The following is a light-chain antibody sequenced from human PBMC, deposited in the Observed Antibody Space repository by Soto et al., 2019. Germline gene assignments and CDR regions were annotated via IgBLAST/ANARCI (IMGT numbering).Light chain of an antibody. CDR2: EVN. CDR3: SSYAGSNTFV. J-gene: IGLJ1*01. V-gene: IGLV2-8*01. CDR1: TSDVGGYKY. Sequence: QSALTQPPSASGSPGQSVTISCTGTTSDVGGYKYVSWHQQHPGKGPKLIIYEVNKRPSGVPDRFSGSKSGNTASLTVSGLQAEDEADYYCSSYAGSNTFVFGTGTKVTGL.